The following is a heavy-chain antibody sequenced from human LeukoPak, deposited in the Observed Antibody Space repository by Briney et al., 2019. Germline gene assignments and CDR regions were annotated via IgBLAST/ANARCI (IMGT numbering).Heavy chain of an antibody. D-gene: IGHD6-19*01. CDR1: GFTFSNAW. J-gene: IGHJ4*02. V-gene: IGHV3-20*04. Sequence: PGGSLRLSCAASGFTFSNAWMSWVRQAPGKGLEWVSGINWNGGSTGYADSVKGRFTISRDNAKNSLYLQMDSLSAEDTAFYYCAKNLGSGWYFPFDYWGQGTLVTVSS. CDR3: AKNLGSGWYFPFDY. CDR2: INWNGGST.